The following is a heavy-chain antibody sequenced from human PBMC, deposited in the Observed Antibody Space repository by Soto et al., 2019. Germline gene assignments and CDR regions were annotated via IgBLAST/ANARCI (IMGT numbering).Heavy chain of an antibody. Sequence: GGSLRLSCAASGFTFSSYGMHWVRQAPGKGLEWVAVISYDGSNKYYADSVKGRFTISRDNSKNTLYLQMNSLRAEDTAVYYCAKDRREYDYIWGRDLNPFDYWGQGTLVTVSS. CDR3: AKDRREYDYIWGRDLNPFDY. CDR1: GFTFSSYG. CDR2: ISYDGSNK. V-gene: IGHV3-30*18. J-gene: IGHJ4*02. D-gene: IGHD3-16*01.